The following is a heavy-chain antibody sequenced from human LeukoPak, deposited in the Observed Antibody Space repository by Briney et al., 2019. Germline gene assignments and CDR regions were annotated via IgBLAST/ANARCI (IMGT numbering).Heavy chain of an antibody. Sequence: GGSLRLSCEASGFTFRSYWMHWVRQAPGKGLVWVSRINGDGSSTSYADSVKGRFTISRDNSKNTLYLQMNSLRAEDTAVYYCAKFGLSTLYYYYYMDVWGKGTTVTISS. CDR1: GFTFRSYW. CDR3: AKFGLSTLYYYYYMDV. V-gene: IGHV3-74*01. CDR2: INGDGSST. D-gene: IGHD5/OR15-5a*01. J-gene: IGHJ6*03.